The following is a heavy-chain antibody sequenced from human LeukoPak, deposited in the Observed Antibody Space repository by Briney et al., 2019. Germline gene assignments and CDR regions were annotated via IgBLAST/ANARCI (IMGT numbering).Heavy chain of an antibody. D-gene: IGHD6-19*01. CDR1: GFTFSSYG. J-gene: IGHJ4*02. V-gene: IGHV3-30*02. CDR2: IRYDGSNK. Sequence: GGSLRLSCAASGFTFSSYGMHWVRQAPGKGLEWVAFIRYDGSNKYYADSVKGRFTISRDNSKNTLYLQMNSLRAEDTAVYYCAKDRKIMQWPTVDFDYWGQGTLVTVSS. CDR3: AKDRKIMQWPTVDFDY.